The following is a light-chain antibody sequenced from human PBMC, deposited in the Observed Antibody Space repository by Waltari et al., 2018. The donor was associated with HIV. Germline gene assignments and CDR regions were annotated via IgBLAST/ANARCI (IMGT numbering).Light chain of an antibody. Sequence: QSALTQPASVSGSPGQSISISCTGTSSDIGGFKLVSWYQQHPGKAPQLIIYEVNQRPSGISNRFSGSQSGNTASLTISGLQAEDEAEYFCSSYGGSNVFYVFGRGTRVTVL. V-gene: IGLV2-23*02. CDR2: EVN. CDR1: SSDIGGFKL. CDR3: SSYGGSNVFYV. J-gene: IGLJ1*01.